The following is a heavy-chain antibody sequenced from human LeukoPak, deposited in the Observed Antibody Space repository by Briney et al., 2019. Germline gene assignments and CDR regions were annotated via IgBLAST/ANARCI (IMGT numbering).Heavy chain of an antibody. D-gene: IGHD5-12*01. CDR2: INPSGGST. CDR3: ARDALPMVATGYYFDY. Sequence: ASVKVSCKASGYTFTSYYMHWVRQAPGQGREWMGIINPSGGSTSYAQKFQGRVTMTRDTSTSTVYMELSSLRSEDTAVYYCARDALPMVATGYYFDYWGQGTLVTVSS. J-gene: IGHJ4*02. V-gene: IGHV1-46*01. CDR1: GYTFTSYY.